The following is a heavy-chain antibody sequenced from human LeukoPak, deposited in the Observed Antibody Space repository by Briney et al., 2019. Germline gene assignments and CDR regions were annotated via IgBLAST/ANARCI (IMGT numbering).Heavy chain of an antibody. J-gene: IGHJ4*02. CDR1: GFTFSSYA. CDR3: ARGPSGYHNT. V-gene: IGHV3-30*04. D-gene: IGHD5-12*01. CDR2: ISYDGSNK. Sequence: SGGFLRLSCAASGFTFSSYAMHWVRQAPGKGLEWVAVISYDGSNKYYADSVKGRFTISRDNAKNSLYLQMNSLRAEDTAVYYCARGPSGYHNTGGQGTLVTVSS.